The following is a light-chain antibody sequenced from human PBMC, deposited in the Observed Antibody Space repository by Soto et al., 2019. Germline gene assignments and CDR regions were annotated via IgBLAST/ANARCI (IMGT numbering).Light chain of an antibody. CDR1: QSISGY. CDR2: AVS. Sequence: DIQLTQSPSSLSASVGDRVTITCRASQSISGYLNWYQQKPGKAPKFLIYAVSSLQSGVPSRFSSSGSGTEFTLTISNLQAEDFATYYCQQSFFIPALTFRGGTKMEVK. V-gene: IGKV1-39*01. CDR3: QQSFFIPALT. J-gene: IGKJ4*01.